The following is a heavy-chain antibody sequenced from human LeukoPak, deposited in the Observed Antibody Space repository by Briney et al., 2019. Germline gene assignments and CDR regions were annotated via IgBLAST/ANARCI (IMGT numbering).Heavy chain of an antibody. CDR2: TRNKANSYTT. Sequence: GGSLRLSCAASGFTFSSYSMNWVRQAPGKGLEWVGRTRNKANSYTTEYAASVKGRFTISRDDSKNSLYLQMTEDTAVYYCASLKLVGATNGDYWGQGTLVTVSS. J-gene: IGHJ4*02. D-gene: IGHD1-26*01. V-gene: IGHV3-72*01. CDR3: ASLKLVGATNGDY. CDR1: GFTFSSYS.